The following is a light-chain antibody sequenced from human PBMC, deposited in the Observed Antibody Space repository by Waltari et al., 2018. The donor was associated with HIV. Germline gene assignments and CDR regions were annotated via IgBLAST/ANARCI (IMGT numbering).Light chain of an antibody. Sequence: QSALTQPPSASGSPGQSVTISCPGISSDVGDSNYVSWYQQHPGKAPQLMIYEVNKRPSGVPDRFSGSKSGNTASLTVSGLQAEDEADYYCSSYVGSNRVFGGGTKLTVL. CDR3: SSYVGSNRV. V-gene: IGLV2-8*01. J-gene: IGLJ3*02. CDR2: EVN. CDR1: SSDVGDSNY.